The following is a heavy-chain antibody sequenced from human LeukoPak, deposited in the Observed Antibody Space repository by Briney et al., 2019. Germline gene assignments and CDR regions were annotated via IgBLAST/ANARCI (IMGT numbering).Heavy chain of an antibody. CDR3: ATNIAAAGYTTYYFDY. CDR1: GFTFDDYG. J-gene: IGHJ4*02. D-gene: IGHD6-13*01. CDR2: INWNGGST. V-gene: IGHV3-20*04. Sequence: GGSLRLSCAASGFTFDDYGMSWVRQAPGKGLEWVSGINWNGGSTGYADSVKGRFTISRDNSKNTLYLQMNSLRAEDTAVYYCATNIAAAGYTTYYFDYWGQGTLVTVSS.